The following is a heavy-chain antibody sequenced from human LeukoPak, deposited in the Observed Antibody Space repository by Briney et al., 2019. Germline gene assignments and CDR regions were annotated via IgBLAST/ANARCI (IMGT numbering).Heavy chain of an antibody. CDR2: ISGSGRST. Sequence: GGSLRLSCAASGFTFSSYAMSWVRQAPGKGLEWVSAISGSGRSTYYADSVKGRFTISRDNSKITLYLQMNSLRAEDTAVYYCAKGGIYYGSGSYYNPDYWGQGTLVTVSS. V-gene: IGHV3-23*01. D-gene: IGHD3-10*01. J-gene: IGHJ4*02. CDR3: AKGGIYYGSGSYYNPDY. CDR1: GFTFSSYA.